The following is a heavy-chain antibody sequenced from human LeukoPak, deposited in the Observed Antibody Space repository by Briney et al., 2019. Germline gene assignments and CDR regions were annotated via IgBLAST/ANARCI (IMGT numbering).Heavy chain of an antibody. CDR2: IRASGDST. Sequence: PGGSLRLSCAASGFTFNNYDMSWVRQAPGKGLEWVSAIRASGDSTYYADSVKGRFTISRDNSKNTLYLQMNSLRAEDTAVYYCAKESASRYSDYTNPLGYWGQGTLVTVAS. V-gene: IGHV3-23*01. J-gene: IGHJ4*02. D-gene: IGHD4-11*01. CDR1: GFTFNNYD. CDR3: AKESASRYSDYTNPLGY.